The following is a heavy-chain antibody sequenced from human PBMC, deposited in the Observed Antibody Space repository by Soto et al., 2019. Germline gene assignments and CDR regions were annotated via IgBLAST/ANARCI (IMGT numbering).Heavy chain of an antibody. Sequence: EVQLVESGGGLIQPGVSLRLSCAASGFTVSSNYMSWVRQAPGKGLEWVSVIYSGGSTYYADSVKGRFTISRDNSKNTLYLQMNSLRAEDTAVYYCARDSAVAGHTYDYWGQGTLVTVSS. V-gene: IGHV3-53*01. CDR1: GFTVSSNY. D-gene: IGHD6-19*01. J-gene: IGHJ4*02. CDR2: IYSGGST. CDR3: ARDSAVAGHTYDY.